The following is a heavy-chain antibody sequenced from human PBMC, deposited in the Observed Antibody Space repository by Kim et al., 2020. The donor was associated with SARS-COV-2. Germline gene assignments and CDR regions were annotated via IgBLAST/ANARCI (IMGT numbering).Heavy chain of an antibody. CDR3: ARRIDGSSRYVS. V-gene: IGHV4-4*02. Sequence: SETLSLTCAVSGASISSSNWWSWVRQPPGKGLEWIGEIYYTGTTNYNPSLKSRVTISVDQAKNQFSLKLTSVTAADTAVHYCARRIDGSSRYVSWGQGTLVTVSS. CDR1: GASISSSNW. CDR2: IYYTGTT. D-gene: IGHD6-13*01. J-gene: IGHJ5*01.